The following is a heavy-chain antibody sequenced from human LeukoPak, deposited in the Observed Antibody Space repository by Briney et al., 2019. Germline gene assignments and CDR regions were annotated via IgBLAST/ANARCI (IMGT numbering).Heavy chain of an antibody. CDR3: ARGGDYYDSSGYYFDY. V-gene: IGHV1-46*01. CDR2: INPSGGST. Sequence: ASVKVSCKASGYTFTSYYMHWVRQAPGQGLEWMGIINPSGGSTSYAQKFQGRVTMTRDTSTSTVYMELSSLRPEDTAVYYCARGGDYYDSSGYYFDYWGQGTLVTVSS. D-gene: IGHD3-22*01. J-gene: IGHJ4*02. CDR1: GYTFTSYY.